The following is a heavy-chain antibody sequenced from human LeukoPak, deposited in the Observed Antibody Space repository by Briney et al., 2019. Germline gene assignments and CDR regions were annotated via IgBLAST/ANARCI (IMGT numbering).Heavy chain of an antibody. CDR1: GGSISSSSYY. CDR2: IYYSGST. J-gene: IGHJ4*02. D-gene: IGHD6-19*01. Sequence: SETLSLTCTVSGGSISSSSYYWGWIRQPPGKGLEWIGSIYYSGSTYYNPSLKSRVTISVDTSKNQFSLKLSSVTAADTAVYYCARGSYSSGWYWVDWGQGTLVTVSS. CDR3: ARGSYSSGWYWVD. V-gene: IGHV4-39*01.